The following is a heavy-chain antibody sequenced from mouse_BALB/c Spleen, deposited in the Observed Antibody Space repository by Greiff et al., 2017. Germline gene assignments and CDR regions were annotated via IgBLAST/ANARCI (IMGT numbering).Heavy chain of an antibody. D-gene: IGHD4-1*01. CDR2: IYPGDGDT. CDR1: GYTFTSYW. CDR3: ARVVLGHFDY. V-gene: IGHV1-87*01. J-gene: IGHJ2*01. Sequence: VQLQQSGAELARPGASVKLSCKASGYTFTSYWMQWVKQRPGQGLEWIGAIYPGDGDTRYTQKFKGKATLTADKSSSTAYMQLSSLASEDSAVYYCARVVLGHFDYWGQGTTLTVSS.